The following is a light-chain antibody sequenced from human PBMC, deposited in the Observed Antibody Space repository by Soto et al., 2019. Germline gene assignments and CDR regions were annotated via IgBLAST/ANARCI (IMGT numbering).Light chain of an antibody. V-gene: IGKV3-20*01. CDR2: GAS. J-gene: IGKJ5*01. CDR1: QSVDSL. Sequence: EIVMTQSPATLSVSPGETATLSCKTSQSVDSLLAWYQQKPGQAPRLLMYGASSRATGTPDRISGGGSGTDFTLTISRLEPEDFAVYYCQHYVTSSITFGQGTRLEIK. CDR3: QHYVTSSIT.